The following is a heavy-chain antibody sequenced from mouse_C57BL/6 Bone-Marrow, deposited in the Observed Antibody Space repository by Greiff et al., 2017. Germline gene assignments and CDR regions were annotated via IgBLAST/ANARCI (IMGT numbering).Heavy chain of an antibody. V-gene: IGHV5-16*01. CDR3: ARDKTTTVVATGYFDY. Sequence: EVMLVESEGGLVQPGSSMKLSCTASGFTFSDYYMAWVRQVPEKGLEWVANINYDGSSTYYLDSLKSRFIISRDNAKNILYLQMSSLKSEDTATYYCARDKTTTVVATGYFDYWGQGTTLTVSS. J-gene: IGHJ2*01. CDR1: GFTFSDYY. CDR2: INYDGSST. D-gene: IGHD1-1*01.